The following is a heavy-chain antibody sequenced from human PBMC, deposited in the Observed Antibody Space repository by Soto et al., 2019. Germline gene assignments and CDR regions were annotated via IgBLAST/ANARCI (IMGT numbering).Heavy chain of an antibody. Sequence: PGGSLRLSCEGSGFTFRDYGMHWVRQAPGKELEWVAVLSYDGSEKFYADSVKGRFTISRDNSKNTVFLEMNSLRSEDTAVYYCARDFSYKFYYFDSCGQGTLVTVSS. CDR2: LSYDGSEK. V-gene: IGHV3-30*03. CDR3: ARDFSYKFYYFDS. CDR1: GFTFRDYG. J-gene: IGHJ4*02. D-gene: IGHD1-20*01.